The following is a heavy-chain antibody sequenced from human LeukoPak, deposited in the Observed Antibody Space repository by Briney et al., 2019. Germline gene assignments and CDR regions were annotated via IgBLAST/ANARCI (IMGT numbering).Heavy chain of an antibody. CDR2: INNDGSYT. V-gene: IGHV3-74*01. CDR3: ARGHYYDDSTRPLFDF. Sequence: TGGSLRLSCVVSGINFADYAMHWVRQPPGEGLEWVSRINNDGSYTNYADSVKGQFSISRDNAKNTVYLQMNSLRAEDTAVYYCARGHYYDDSTRPLFDFWGQGSLVTVSS. D-gene: IGHD3-22*01. CDR1: GINFADYA. J-gene: IGHJ4*02.